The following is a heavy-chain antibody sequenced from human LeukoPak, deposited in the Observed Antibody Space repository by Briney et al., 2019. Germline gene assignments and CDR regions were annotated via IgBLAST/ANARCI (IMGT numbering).Heavy chain of an antibody. D-gene: IGHD2-15*01. CDR2: ISSSSSYI. Sequence: GGSLRLSCAASGFTFSSHSMNWVRQAPGKGLEWVSSISSSSSYIYYADSVKGRFTISRDNAKNSLYLQMNSLRAEDTAVYYCARARRYCSGGSCSPDGAFDIWGQGTMVTVSS. CDR1: GFTFSSHS. J-gene: IGHJ3*02. CDR3: ARARRYCSGGSCSPDGAFDI. V-gene: IGHV3-21*01.